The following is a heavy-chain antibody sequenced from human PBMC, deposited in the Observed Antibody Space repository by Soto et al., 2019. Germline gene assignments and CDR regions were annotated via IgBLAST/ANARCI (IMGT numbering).Heavy chain of an antibody. D-gene: IGHD3-16*01. CDR2: IYYSGGT. Sequence: SETLSLTCTVSGASISPYCWSWIRKPPGKRLEWIGYIYYSGGTNYNPSLNSRVTMSADTSKNQVSLKLSSVTAADTAVYYCVRGDGHREIFDYRGQGSSVIVSS. J-gene: IGHJ4*02. CDR1: GASISPYC. CDR3: VRGDGHREIFDY. V-gene: IGHV4-59*01.